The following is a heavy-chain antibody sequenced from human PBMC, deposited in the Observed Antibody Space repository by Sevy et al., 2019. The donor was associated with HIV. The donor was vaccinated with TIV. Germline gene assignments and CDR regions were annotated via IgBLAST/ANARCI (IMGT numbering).Heavy chain of an antibody. CDR3: ARPSYTGSSFWYFDL. D-gene: IGHD1-26*01. Sequence: SETLSLTCTVSGGSISGTYWTWIRQPAGKGLEWIGTFYSSGITDYNPSLKSRVTMSVDTSKNQFSLNLSSVTAADTAVYYCARPSYTGSSFWYFDLWGRGTLVTVSS. V-gene: IGHV4-4*07. J-gene: IGHJ2*01. CDR1: GGSISGTY. CDR2: FYSSGIT.